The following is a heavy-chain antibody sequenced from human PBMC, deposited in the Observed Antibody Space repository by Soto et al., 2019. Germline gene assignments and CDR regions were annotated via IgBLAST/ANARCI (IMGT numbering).Heavy chain of an antibody. D-gene: IGHD6-6*01. CDR3: GHGIAARPHYYYYGMDV. J-gene: IGHJ6*02. CDR2: IIPIFGTA. Sequence: GASVKVSCKASGGTFSSYAISWVRQAPGQGLEWMGGIIPIFGTANYAQKFQGRVTITADESTSTAYMELSSLRSEDTAVYYCGHGIAARPHYYYYGMDVWGQGTTVTV. V-gene: IGHV1-69*13. CDR1: GGTFSSYA.